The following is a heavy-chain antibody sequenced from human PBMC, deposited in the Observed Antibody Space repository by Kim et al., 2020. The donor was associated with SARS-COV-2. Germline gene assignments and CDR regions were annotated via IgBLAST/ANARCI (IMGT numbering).Heavy chain of an antibody. CDR2: TYFRSKWYN. Sequence: SQTLSLTCAISGESVSSNSAAWNWIRQSPSRGLEWLGRTYFRSKWYNDYAVSVKSRTTINPDTSKNQFSLQLNSVSPEDTGVYYCAREEYGGYASHFDNWGQGTLVTVSS. V-gene: IGHV6-1*01. D-gene: IGHD5-12*01. CDR1: GESVSSNSAA. J-gene: IGHJ4*02. CDR3: AREEYGGYASHFDN.